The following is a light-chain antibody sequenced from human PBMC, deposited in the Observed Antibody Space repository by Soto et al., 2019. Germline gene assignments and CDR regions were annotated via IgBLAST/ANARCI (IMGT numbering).Light chain of an antibody. Sequence: EIVLTQSPDTLSLSPGDRATLSCRASQSVSSNYVAWYQQKPGQAPRLLTHGSSSRATGIPARFSGRGFGTDFTLVISRLEPEDFAVYYCQQYGSSPFTFGQGTKLEIK. J-gene: IGKJ2*01. V-gene: IGKV3-20*01. CDR3: QQYGSSPFT. CDR1: QSVSSNY. CDR2: GSS.